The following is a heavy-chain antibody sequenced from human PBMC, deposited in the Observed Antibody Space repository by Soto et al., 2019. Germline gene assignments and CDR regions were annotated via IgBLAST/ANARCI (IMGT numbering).Heavy chain of an antibody. CDR1: GGTFSSYA. D-gene: IGHD3-10*01. CDR2: IIPIFGTA. V-gene: IGHV1-69*12. Sequence: QVQLVQSGAEVKKPGSSVKVSCKASGGTFSSYAISWVRQAPGQGLEWMGGIIPIFGTANYAQEFQGRVTITAAESRRTAYMELSSLRSEDRAVYYCALDEYYYGSGSYRPWGQGTLVTVSA. J-gene: IGHJ5*02. CDR3: ALDEYYYGSGSYRP.